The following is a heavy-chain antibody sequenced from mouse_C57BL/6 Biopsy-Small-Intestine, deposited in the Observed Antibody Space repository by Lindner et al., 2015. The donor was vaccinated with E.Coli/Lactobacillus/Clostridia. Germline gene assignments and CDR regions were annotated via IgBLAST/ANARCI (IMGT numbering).Heavy chain of an antibody. Sequence: SVKVSCKASGGTFNSSAISWVRQAPGQGLEWMGGIIPIFGIVDYAQKFQGRVTITADKSTSTAYMEVSSLRSEDTAVYYCERENEDSSSTSGLNNWFDPWGQGTLVTVSS. CDR2: IIPIFGIV. V-gene: IGHV1-81*01. CDR1: GGTFNSSA. J-gene: IGHJ4*01. D-gene: IGHD3-1*01. CDR3: ERENEDSSSTSGLNNWFDP.